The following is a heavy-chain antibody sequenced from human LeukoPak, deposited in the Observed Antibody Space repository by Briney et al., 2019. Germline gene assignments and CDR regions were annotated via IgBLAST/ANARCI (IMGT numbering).Heavy chain of an antibody. J-gene: IGHJ3*02. Sequence: PGGSLRLSCVASGFSFSDYAMNWVRQAPGKGLEWVSQINGASASMYYADSVKGRFTISRDNARRSLYLQMSSLRAEDTAVYYCATYTHAFDIWGQGTMVTVSS. CDR2: INGASASM. V-gene: IGHV3-48*01. CDR1: GFSFSDYA. D-gene: IGHD3-16*01. CDR3: ATYTHAFDI.